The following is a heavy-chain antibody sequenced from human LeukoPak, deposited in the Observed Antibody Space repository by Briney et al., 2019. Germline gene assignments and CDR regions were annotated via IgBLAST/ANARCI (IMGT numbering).Heavy chain of an antibody. CDR2: IRQDGDTK. Sequence: GGSLRLSCAASGFTFSSSWMTWIRQAPGKGLEWVANIRQDGDTKYYVDSVKGRFTISRDNAMNSLYLQMNSLRAEDTAIYYCARSLPYGTTWYGRSDFWGQGTLVTVSS. J-gene: IGHJ4*02. CDR1: GFTFSSSW. V-gene: IGHV3-7*03. D-gene: IGHD6-13*01. CDR3: ARSLPYGTTWYGRSDF.